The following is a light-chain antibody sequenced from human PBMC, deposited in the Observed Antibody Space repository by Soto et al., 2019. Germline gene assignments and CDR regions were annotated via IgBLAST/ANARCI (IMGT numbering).Light chain of an antibody. CDR1: SSDIGSYNL. J-gene: IGLJ3*02. V-gene: IGLV2-23*02. CDR2: EVT. Sequence: QSVLSQPASVSGSPGQSVTICCTGTSSDIGSYNLVSWYHHRPGQAPKLVIYEVTRRPSVDSNRFSGSKSGNTASLTIAGLQPDDEGDYYCCSYAGGRTFVVFGGGTKVTVL. CDR3: CSYAGGRTFVV.